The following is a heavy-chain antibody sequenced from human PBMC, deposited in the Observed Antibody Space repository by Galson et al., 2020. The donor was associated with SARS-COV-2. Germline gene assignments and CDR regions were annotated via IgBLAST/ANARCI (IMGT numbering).Heavy chain of an antibody. J-gene: IGHJ6*03. Sequence: GGSLRLSCAASGFTVSSNYMSWVRQAPGKGLEWVSIIYSDGSTYYADSGKDRFTISRDNSKNTLYLQMSSLRGEDSAVYYCARVGVHYYGSGSYFRTYHYYYMDVWGKGTTVTVSS. CDR1: GFTVSSNY. V-gene: IGHV3-66*01. CDR2: IYSDGST. D-gene: IGHD3-10*01. CDR3: ARVGVHYYGSGSYFRTYHYYYMDV.